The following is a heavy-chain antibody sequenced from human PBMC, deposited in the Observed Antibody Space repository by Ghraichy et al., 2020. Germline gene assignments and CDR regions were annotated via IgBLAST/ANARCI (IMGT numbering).Heavy chain of an antibody. J-gene: IGHJ4*02. D-gene: IGHD3-3*01. CDR3: ARDGLRFLGWLGYFDY. Sequence: GGSLRLSCAASGFTFSSYSMNWVRQAPGKGLEWVSYISSSSSTIYYADSVKGRFTISRDNAKNSLYLQMNSLRAEDTAVYYCARDGLRFLGWLGYFDYCGQGTLVTVSS. CDR2: ISSSSSTI. V-gene: IGHV3-48*04. CDR1: GFTFSSYS.